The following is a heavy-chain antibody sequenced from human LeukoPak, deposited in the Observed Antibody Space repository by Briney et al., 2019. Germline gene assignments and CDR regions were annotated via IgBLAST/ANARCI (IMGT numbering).Heavy chain of an antibody. CDR3: TTYKNWVAGDV. J-gene: IGHJ6*02. CDR1: GLTFSDYW. CDR2: IKQDGSEE. D-gene: IGHD7-27*01. V-gene: IGHV3-7*01. Sequence: GGSLRLSCAASGLTFSDYWMSWVRQAPGKGPEWVATIKQDGSEEHYVDSVKGRFTVSRDNARNSLFLQMNSLRVEDTAVYYCTTYKNWVAGDVWGQGTTVSVSS.